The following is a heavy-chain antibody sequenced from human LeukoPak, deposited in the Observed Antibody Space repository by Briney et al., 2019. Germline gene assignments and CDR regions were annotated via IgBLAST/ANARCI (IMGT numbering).Heavy chain of an antibody. J-gene: IGHJ5*02. V-gene: IGHV1-2*06. CDR3: ARVQTIYDSSGYYPT. D-gene: IGHD3-22*01. Sequence: ASVKVSCKASGYTFTGYYMHWVRQAPGQGLEWMGRINPNSGGTNYAQKFQGRVTMTRDTSISTAYMELSRLRSDDTAVYYCARVQTIYDSSGYYPTWGQGTLVTVSS. CDR1: GYTFTGYY. CDR2: INPNSGGT.